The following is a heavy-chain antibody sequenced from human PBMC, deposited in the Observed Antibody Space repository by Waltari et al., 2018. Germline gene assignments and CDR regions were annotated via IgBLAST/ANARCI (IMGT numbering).Heavy chain of an antibody. J-gene: IGHJ4*02. CDR2: IYSCGST. D-gene: IGHD3-9*01. CDR1: GFTVSSNY. V-gene: IGHV3-53*01. CDR3: ARRSPPRYDILTGYYDY. Sequence: EVQLVESGGGLIQPGGSLRLSCAASGFTVSSNYMSWVRQAPGKGLEWVSVIYSCGSTYYADSVKGRVTISRDNSKNTLYRQMNSLRAEDTAVYYGARRSPPRYDILTGYYDYWGQGTLVTVSS.